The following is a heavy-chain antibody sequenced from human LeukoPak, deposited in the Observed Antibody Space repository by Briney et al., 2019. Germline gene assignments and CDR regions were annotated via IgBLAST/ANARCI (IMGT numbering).Heavy chain of an antibody. Sequence: SETLSLTCTVSGGSISSSSYYWGWIRQPPGKGLEWIGSIYYSGSTYYNPSLKSRVTISVDTSKNQFSLKLSSVTAADTAVYYCARDGGEGAAAGTVFDYWGQGTLVTVSS. D-gene: IGHD6-13*01. V-gene: IGHV4-39*07. CDR2: IYYSGST. CDR3: ARDGGEGAAAGTVFDY. J-gene: IGHJ4*02. CDR1: GGSISSSSYY.